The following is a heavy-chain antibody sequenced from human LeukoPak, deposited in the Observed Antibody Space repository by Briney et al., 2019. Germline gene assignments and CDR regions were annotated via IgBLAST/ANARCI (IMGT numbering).Heavy chain of an antibody. Sequence: SETLSLTCTVSGGSISSSSYYWGWIRQPPGKGLEWIGSIYYSGSTYYNPSLKSRVTISVDTSKNQFSLKLSSVTAADTAVYYCARRYCSSTSCDPDWFDPWGQGTLATVSS. CDR3: ARRYCSSTSCDPDWFDP. CDR2: IYYSGST. CDR1: GGSISSSSYY. D-gene: IGHD2-2*01. J-gene: IGHJ5*02. V-gene: IGHV4-39*01.